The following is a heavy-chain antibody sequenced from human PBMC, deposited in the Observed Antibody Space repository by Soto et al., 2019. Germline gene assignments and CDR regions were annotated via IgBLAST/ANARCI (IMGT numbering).Heavy chain of an antibody. V-gene: IGHV1-18*01. CDR1: CFTFFTFD. D-gene: IGHD6-25*01. CDR3: ARRKERSGPNYFDV. CDR2: ISTYSGDT. J-gene: IGHJ4*02. Sequence: APVKGSFKGSCFTFFTFDICLGGQAPGQGLEWMGWISTYSGDTKYAQKFQGRVTMTTDTSTTTAYLELRSLRSDDTAVYYCARRKERSGPNYFDVWGQGTLVTVSS.